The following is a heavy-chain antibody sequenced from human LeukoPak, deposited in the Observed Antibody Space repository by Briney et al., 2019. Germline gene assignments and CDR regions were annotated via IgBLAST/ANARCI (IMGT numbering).Heavy chain of an antibody. J-gene: IGHJ4*02. D-gene: IGHD2-2*01. CDR2: ISAYNGNT. CDR3: AILNNPQLLWEPYFDY. Sequence: GASVKVSCKASGYTFTSYGISWVRQAPGQGLEWMGWISAYNGNTNYAQKLQGRVTMTTDTSTSTAYMELRSLRSEDTAVYYCAILNNPQLLWEPYFDYWGQGTLVTVSS. V-gene: IGHV1-18*01. CDR1: GYTFTSYG.